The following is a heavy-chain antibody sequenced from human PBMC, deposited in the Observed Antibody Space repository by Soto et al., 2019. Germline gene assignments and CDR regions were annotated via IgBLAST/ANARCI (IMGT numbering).Heavy chain of an antibody. CDR2: ISYDGSNK. J-gene: IGHJ3*02. Sequence: LRLSCAASGFTFSSYAMHWVRQAPGKGLEWVAVISYDGSNKYYADSVKGRFTISRDNSKNTLYLQMNSLRAEDTAVYYCARDEAYYYDSSGYSSAFDIWGQGTMVTVSS. D-gene: IGHD3-22*01. CDR3: ARDEAYYYDSSGYSSAFDI. V-gene: IGHV3-30-3*01. CDR1: GFTFSSYA.